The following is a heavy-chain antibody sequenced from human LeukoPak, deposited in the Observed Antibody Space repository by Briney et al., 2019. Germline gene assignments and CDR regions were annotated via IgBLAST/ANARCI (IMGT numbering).Heavy chain of an antibody. CDR1: GASLSGYY. V-gene: IGHV4-34*01. J-gene: IGHJ4*02. D-gene: IGHD3-10*01. CDR2: ISHGGST. CDR3: ARNGWGSGSYWFY. Sequence: SETLSLTCEVSGASLSGYYWSWIRQAPGKGLEWIGEISHGGSTNYNPSLKSRVTISAHTSKNQFSLKLSSVIGADTAVYFCARNGWGSGSYWFYWGQGTLVPSPQ.